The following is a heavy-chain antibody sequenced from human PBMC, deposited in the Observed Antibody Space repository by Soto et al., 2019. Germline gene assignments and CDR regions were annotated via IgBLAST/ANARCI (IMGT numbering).Heavy chain of an antibody. CDR3: ARDSPEEAAGFYYGMDV. J-gene: IGHJ6*02. D-gene: IGHD6-13*01. CDR2: IWYDGSNK. V-gene: IGHV3-33*01. CDR1: GFTFSSYG. Sequence: QVQLVESGGGVVQPGRSLRLSCAASGFTFSSYGMHWVRQAPGKGLEWVAVIWYDGSNKYYADSVKGRFTISRDNSKNTLYLQMNSLRAEDTAVYYCARDSPEEAAGFYYGMDVWGQGTTVTVSS.